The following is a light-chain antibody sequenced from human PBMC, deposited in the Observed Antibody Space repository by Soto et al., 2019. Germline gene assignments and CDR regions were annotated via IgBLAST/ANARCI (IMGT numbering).Light chain of an antibody. CDR2: AAS. V-gene: IGKV1-39*01. CDR3: QQTYSALWT. Sequence: DIQMTQSPSSLSASVGDRVTISCRASQTITTYLNWYQQKPGKAPKLLIYAASSLHSGVPSRFSGSGSGPDFTLTISSLQPEDFAAYYCQQTYSALWTFGQGTKLVIK. CDR1: QTITTY. J-gene: IGKJ1*01.